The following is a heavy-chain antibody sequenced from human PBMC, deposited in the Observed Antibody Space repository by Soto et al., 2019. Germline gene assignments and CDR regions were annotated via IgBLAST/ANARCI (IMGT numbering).Heavy chain of an antibody. D-gene: IGHD3-22*01. V-gene: IGHV5-10-1*01. J-gene: IGHJ4*02. CDR2: IGPSDSYT. Sequence: GESLKISCKTSGYSFTSNWIAWVRQMPGKGLEWMGRIGPSDSYTNYSPSFQGHVTISADKSISTAYLQWSSLKASDTAMYYCTRQSETYYDSSGYYFDYWGQGTLVTVSS. CDR1: GYSFTSNW. CDR3: TRQSETYYDSSGYYFDY.